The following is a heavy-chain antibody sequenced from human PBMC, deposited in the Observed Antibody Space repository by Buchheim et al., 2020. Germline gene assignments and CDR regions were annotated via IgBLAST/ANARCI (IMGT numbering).Heavy chain of an antibody. CDR3: AKGYCTNGVCYGDHYFDY. Sequence: EVQLLESGGGLVQPGGSLRLSCAASGFTFSSYAMSWVRQAPGKGLEWVSAISGSGGSTYYADSVKGRFPISRDHSKNTLYLQMNSLRAEDTAVYYCAKGYCTNGVCYGDHYFDYWGQGTL. CDR2: ISGSGGST. V-gene: IGHV3-23*01. D-gene: IGHD2-8*01. CDR1: GFTFSSYA. J-gene: IGHJ4*02.